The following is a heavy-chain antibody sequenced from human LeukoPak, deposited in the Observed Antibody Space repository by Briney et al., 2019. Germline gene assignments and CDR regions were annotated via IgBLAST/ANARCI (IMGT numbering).Heavy chain of an antibody. D-gene: IGHD4-17*01. J-gene: IGHJ4*02. V-gene: IGHV3-30*19. Sequence: GGSLRLSCAAPGFSFDDYAIHWVRQAPGKGLEWVAVITYDGSNKYYADSVKGRFTISRDNSKNTLYLQMNSLRAEDTAVYYCARDEGYGDYYFDYWGQGTLVTVSS. CDR3: ARDEGYGDYYFDY. CDR1: GFSFDDYA. CDR2: ITYDGSNK.